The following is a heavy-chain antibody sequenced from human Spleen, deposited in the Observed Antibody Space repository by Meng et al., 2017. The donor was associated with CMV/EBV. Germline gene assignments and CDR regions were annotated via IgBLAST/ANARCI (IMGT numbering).Heavy chain of an antibody. CDR1: GYSFTSYW. Sequence: KVSCKGSGYSFTSYWIAWVRQMPGKGLEWMGIIFPGDSDTTYSPSFQGQVTISADKSISTAYLQWSSLKASDTAIYYCARQHDTSSWDNWFDPCGQGTLVTVS. CDR3: ARQHDTSSWDNWFDP. V-gene: IGHV5-51*01. D-gene: IGHD6-13*01. CDR2: IFPGDSDT. J-gene: IGHJ5*02.